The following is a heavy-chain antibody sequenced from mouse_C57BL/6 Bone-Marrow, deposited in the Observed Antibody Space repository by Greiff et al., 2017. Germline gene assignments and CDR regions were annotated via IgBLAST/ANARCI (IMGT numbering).Heavy chain of an antibody. V-gene: IGHV1-39*01. D-gene: IGHD2-4*01. Sequence: EVQLQQSGPELVKPGASVKISCKASGYSFTDYNMNWVKQSNGKSLEWIGVINPNYGTTSANQKFKGKATLTVDQSTRTAYMQLNSLTSEDSAVYYCARGYDYDYAKDYWGQGTSVTGSS. CDR3: ARGYDYDYAKDY. J-gene: IGHJ4*01. CDR1: GYSFTDYN. CDR2: INPNYGTT.